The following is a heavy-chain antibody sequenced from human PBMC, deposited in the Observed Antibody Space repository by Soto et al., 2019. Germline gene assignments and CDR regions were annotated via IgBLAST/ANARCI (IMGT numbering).Heavy chain of an antibody. CDR1: GYSFTGYY. CDR2: TNPDSGAT. CDR3: ARGDYGTGGYPFPYFDY. D-gene: IGHD2-8*02. Sequence: ASVKVSCNASGYSFTGYYIHWVRQAPGQGLEWMGWTNPDSGATNYAQNFHGRVTLTSDPSSSTASMDLTSMTSDATAVYYCARGDYGTGGYPFPYFDYWGQGNLVPVSP. V-gene: IGHV1-2*02. J-gene: IGHJ4*02.